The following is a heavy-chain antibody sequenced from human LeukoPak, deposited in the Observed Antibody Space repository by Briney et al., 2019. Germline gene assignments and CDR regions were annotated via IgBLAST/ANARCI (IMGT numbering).Heavy chain of an antibody. D-gene: IGHD4-17*01. CDR1: GFPFSSYA. V-gene: IGHV3-23*01. CDR3: AKDLYGDYDDDY. J-gene: IGHJ4*02. Sequence: GASLRLSCAASGFPFSSYAMSWVRQAPGKGLEWISTISGSDYSTYYADSVKGRFTISRDNSKNTVYLQMNSPRAEDTALYYCAKDLYGDYDDDYWGQGTLVTVSS. CDR2: ISGSDYST.